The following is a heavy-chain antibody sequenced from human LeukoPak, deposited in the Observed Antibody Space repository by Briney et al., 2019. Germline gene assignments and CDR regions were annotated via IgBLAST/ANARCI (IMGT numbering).Heavy chain of an antibody. CDR3: ARLPVAGTEYFDY. Sequence: GASVKVSCKASGYTFTGYYMHWVRQAPGQGLEWMGWINTNTGNPTYAQGFTGRFVFSLDTSVSTAYLQISSLKAEDTAVYYCARLPVAGTEYFDYWGQGTLVTVSS. V-gene: IGHV7-4-1*02. J-gene: IGHJ4*02. D-gene: IGHD6-19*01. CDR2: INTNTGNP. CDR1: GYTFTGYY.